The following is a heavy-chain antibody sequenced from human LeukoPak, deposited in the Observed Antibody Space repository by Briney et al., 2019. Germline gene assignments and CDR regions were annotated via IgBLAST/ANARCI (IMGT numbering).Heavy chain of an antibody. CDR2: IGGSGITT. D-gene: IGHD6-13*01. CDR3: ARGASSWEYTTFDI. V-gene: IGHV3-23*01. Sequence: GGSLRLSCAASGFTFSRYSMNWVRQAPGKGLEWVSTIGGSGITTFYADSVKGRFTISRDNSKNAVFLQVNSLRAEDMAIYYCARGASSWEYTTFDIWGQGTIVTVSS. J-gene: IGHJ3*02. CDR1: GFTFSRYS.